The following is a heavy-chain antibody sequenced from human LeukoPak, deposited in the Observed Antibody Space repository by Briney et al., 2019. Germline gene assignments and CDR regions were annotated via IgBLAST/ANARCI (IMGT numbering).Heavy chain of an antibody. Sequence: PSETLSLTSAVSGGSLSSSNWWSWVRQPPGKGLEWIGEIYHSGSTNYNPSLKSRVTISVDKSKNQFSLKVSSVTAADTAVYYCSRTPSMGSSYFYYGMDVWGQGTTVTVSS. J-gene: IGHJ6*02. D-gene: IGHD1-26*01. V-gene: IGHV4-4*02. CDR3: SRTPSMGSSYFYYGMDV. CDR1: GGSLSSSNW. CDR2: IYHSGST.